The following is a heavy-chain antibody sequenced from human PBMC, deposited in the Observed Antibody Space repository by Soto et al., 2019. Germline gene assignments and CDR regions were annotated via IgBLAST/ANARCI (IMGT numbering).Heavy chain of an antibody. Sequence: GALRLSCAASGFSFSDYYMSWIRQAPGKGLEWVSYISNSGGGIYYTDSVKGRFTISRDNAKNSLYLQMNSLTAEDTAVYYCARDNCQSGANCYVGYWGQGTLVTVSS. J-gene: IGHJ4*02. CDR3: ARDNCQSGANCYVGY. CDR1: GFSFSDYY. CDR2: ISNSGGGI. D-gene: IGHD2-2*01. V-gene: IGHV3-11*01.